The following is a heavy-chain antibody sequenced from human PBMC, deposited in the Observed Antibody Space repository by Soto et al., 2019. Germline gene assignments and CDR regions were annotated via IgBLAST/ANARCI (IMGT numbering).Heavy chain of an antibody. CDR3: ARDSSSSGYNWFDP. CDR1: GGSISSGGNY. CDR2: IYDSGST. Sequence: SETLSLTCTVSGGSISSGGNYWSWIRQHPGKGLEWIGYIYDSGSTYYNPSLKSRVTISVDTSKNQFSLKLSSVTAADTAVYYCARDSSSSGYNWFDPWGQGTLVTV. V-gene: IGHV4-31*03. J-gene: IGHJ5*02. D-gene: IGHD6-6*01.